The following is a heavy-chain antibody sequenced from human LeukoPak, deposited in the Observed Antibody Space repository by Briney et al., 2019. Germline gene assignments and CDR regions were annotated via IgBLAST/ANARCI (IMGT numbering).Heavy chain of an antibody. CDR2: ISSSSSTI. Sequence: GGSLRLSCAASGFTFSSYSMNWVRQAPGKGLEWVSYISSSSSTIYYADSVKGRFTISRDNAKNSLYLQMNSLRAEDTAMYYCARSSTTYYYDSSSHYWGQGTLVTVSS. CDR1: GFTFSSYS. V-gene: IGHV3-48*04. D-gene: IGHD3-22*01. J-gene: IGHJ4*02. CDR3: ARSSTTYYYDSSSHY.